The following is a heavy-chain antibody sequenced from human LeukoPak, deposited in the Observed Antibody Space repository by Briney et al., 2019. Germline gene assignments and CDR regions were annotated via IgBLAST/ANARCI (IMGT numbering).Heavy chain of an antibody. Sequence: PSETLSVTCAVSGYSISSGYYWGWIRQPPGKGLEWIGSIYHSGSTYYNPSLKSRVTISVDTSKNQFSLKLSSVTAADTAVYYCARVGYGSGSPDRFDYWGQGTLVTVSS. CDR1: GYSISSGYY. J-gene: IGHJ4*02. CDR2: IYHSGST. D-gene: IGHD3-10*01. V-gene: IGHV4-38-2*01. CDR3: ARVGYGSGSPDRFDY.